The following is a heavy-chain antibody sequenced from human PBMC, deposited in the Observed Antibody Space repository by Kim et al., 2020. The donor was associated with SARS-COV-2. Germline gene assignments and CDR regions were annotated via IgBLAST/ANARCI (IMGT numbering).Heavy chain of an antibody. V-gene: IGHV3-53*01. Sequence: VKGRFTISRDNSKNTLYLQMNSLRAEDTAVYYCARDLVTMVRGVIISGNDYWGQGTLVTVSS. CDR3: ARDLVTMVRGVIISGNDY. D-gene: IGHD3-10*01. J-gene: IGHJ4*02.